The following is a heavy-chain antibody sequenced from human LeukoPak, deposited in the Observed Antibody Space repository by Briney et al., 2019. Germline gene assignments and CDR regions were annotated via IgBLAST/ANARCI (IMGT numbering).Heavy chain of an antibody. J-gene: IGHJ4*02. CDR1: GGSISSGGYY. CDR2: IYHSGST. Sequence: SETLSLTCTVSGGSISSGGYYWSWIRQPPGKGLEWIGYIYHSGSTYYNPSLKSRVTISVDRSKNQFSPKLSSVTAADTAVYYCARGAPDSSGYYDYWGQGTLVTVSS. CDR3: ARGAPDSSGYYDY. D-gene: IGHD3-22*01. V-gene: IGHV4-30-2*01.